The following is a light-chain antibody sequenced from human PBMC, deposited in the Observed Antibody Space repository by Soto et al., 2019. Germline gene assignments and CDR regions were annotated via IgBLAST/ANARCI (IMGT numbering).Light chain of an antibody. CDR3: QQRHTWPRGT. CDR2: DAS. CDR1: QSVNSY. J-gene: IGKJ1*01. V-gene: IGKV3-11*01. Sequence: EIVLTQSPATLSLSPGERATLSCRASQSVNSYLAWYRQKPGQAPRLVIYDASKRAAGIPARLSGSGSGTDFTPTISSLETKSFAVYYWQQRHTWPRGTVGQGTKVVMK.